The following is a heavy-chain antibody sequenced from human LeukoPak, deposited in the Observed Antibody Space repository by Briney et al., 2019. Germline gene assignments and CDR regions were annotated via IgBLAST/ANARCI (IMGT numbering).Heavy chain of an antibody. V-gene: IGHV3-7*01. CDR1: GLTISSYW. J-gene: IGHJ6*02. Sequence: GGTLSLYCEASGLTISSYWMSWVRQAPGKGLEWVANIKQDGSEKYYVESVKGRFTISRDNAKNSLYLQMNSLRAEDTAVYYCARDITMVRGGYYYYYYGMDVWGQGTTVTVSS. D-gene: IGHD3-10*01. CDR3: ARDITMVRGGYYYYYYGMDV. CDR2: IKQDGSEK.